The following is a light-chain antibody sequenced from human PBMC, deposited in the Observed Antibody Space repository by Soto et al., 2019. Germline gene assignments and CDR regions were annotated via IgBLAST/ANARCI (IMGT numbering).Light chain of an antibody. CDR3: CSYAGTNTFV. Sequence: QSALTQPASVSGSPGQSITISCTGTSSDVGSYNLVSWYQQHPGKAPKLMIYEGNKRPSGVSNRFSGSKSANTASLTISGLQNEDEAYYYCCSYAGTNTFVFGTGTKVTVL. CDR2: EGN. V-gene: IGLV2-23*01. J-gene: IGLJ1*01. CDR1: SSDVGSYNL.